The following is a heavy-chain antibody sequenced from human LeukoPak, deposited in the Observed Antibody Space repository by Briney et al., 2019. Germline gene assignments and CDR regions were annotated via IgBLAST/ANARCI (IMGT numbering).Heavy chain of an antibody. CDR2: INHSGST. V-gene: IGHV4-34*01. D-gene: IGHD4-17*01. Sequence: SETLSLTCAVYGGSFSGYYWSWIRQPPGKGLEWIGEINHSGSTNYNPSLKSRVTISVDTSKNQFSLKLSSVTAADTAVYYCADSYGDRNYYYGMDVWGHGTTVTVSS. CDR1: GGSFSGYY. J-gene: IGHJ6*02. CDR3: ADSYGDRNYYYGMDV.